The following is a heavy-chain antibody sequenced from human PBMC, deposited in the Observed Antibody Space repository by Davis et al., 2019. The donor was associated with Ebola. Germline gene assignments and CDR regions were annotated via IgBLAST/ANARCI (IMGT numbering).Heavy chain of an antibody. V-gene: IGHV4-59*11. Sequence: PSETLSLTCTVSGVSISRHYWSWIRQPPGKRLEWIGSIYYTGSAYYNSSLNSRVTISVDTSKNPFSLKLSSVTAADTAMYYCAERGGSVWGQGTLVTVSS. CDR3: AERGGSV. J-gene: IGHJ4*02. CDR1: GVSISRHY. D-gene: IGHD3-16*01. CDR2: IYYTGSA.